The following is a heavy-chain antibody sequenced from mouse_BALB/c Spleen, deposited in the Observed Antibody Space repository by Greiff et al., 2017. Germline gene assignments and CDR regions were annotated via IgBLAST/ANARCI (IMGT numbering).Heavy chain of an antibody. D-gene: IGHD4-1*02. CDR2: ISSGGSYT. CDR3: ARRPTGSAMDY. Sequence: EVMLVESGGDLVKPGGSLKLSCAASGFTFSSYGMSWVRQTPDKRLEWVATISSGGSYTYYPDSVKGRFTISRDNAKNTLYLQMSSLKSEDTAMYYCARRPTGSAMDYWGQGTSVTVSS. J-gene: IGHJ4*01. CDR1: GFTFSSYG. V-gene: IGHV5-6*02.